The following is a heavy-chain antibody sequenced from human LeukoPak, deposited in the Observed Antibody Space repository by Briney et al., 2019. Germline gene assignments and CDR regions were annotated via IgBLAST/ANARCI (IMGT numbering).Heavy chain of an antibody. D-gene: IGHD3-22*01. CDR1: GYSFTSYW. V-gene: IGHV5-10-1*01. Sequence: GESLKISCKGSGYSFTSYWISWVRQMPGKGLEWMGRIDPSDSYTNYSPSFQGHVTISADKSISTAYLQWSSLKASDTAMYYRARYRDDSSGYSYYYYGMDVWGQGTTVTVSS. CDR2: IDPSDSYT. J-gene: IGHJ6*02. CDR3: ARYRDDSSGYSYYYYGMDV.